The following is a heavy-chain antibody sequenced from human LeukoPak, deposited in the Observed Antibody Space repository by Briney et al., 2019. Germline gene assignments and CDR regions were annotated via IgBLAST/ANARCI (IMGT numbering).Heavy chain of an antibody. J-gene: IGHJ4*02. D-gene: IGHD6-6*01. CDR1: RFTFCSYE. Sequence: PRGCPRLSCAASRFTFCSYEMNWVLQAPGKGLEWVSYISSSGSTIYYADSVKGRFTISRDNAKNSLYLQMNSLRAEDTAVYYCASIAAPLGEYFDYWGQGTLVTVSS. V-gene: IGHV3-48*03. CDR3: ASIAAPLGEYFDY. CDR2: ISSSGSTI.